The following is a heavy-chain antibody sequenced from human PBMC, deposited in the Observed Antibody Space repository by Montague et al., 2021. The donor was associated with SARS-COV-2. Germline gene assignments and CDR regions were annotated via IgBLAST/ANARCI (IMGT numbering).Heavy chain of an antibody. CDR3: AKDWLIKIAAPEYFDY. CDR1: GFTFSNYG. D-gene: IGHD6-25*01. CDR2: ISYGGSNK. V-gene: IGHV3-30*18. J-gene: IGHJ4*02. Sequence: SLRLSCAASGFTFSNYGIHWVRQAPGKGLEWVAVISYGGSNKDYADSVKGRFTISRDNAKNTLYLQMNSLRTEDTAVYYCAKDWLIKIAAPEYFDYWGQG.